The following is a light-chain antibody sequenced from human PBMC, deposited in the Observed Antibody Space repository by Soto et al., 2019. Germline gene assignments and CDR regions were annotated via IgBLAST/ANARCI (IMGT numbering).Light chain of an antibody. CDR1: SGSIASKY. Sequence: NFMLTQPHSVSESPGKTVTISCTRSSGSIASKYVQWYQQRPGSAPTTVIYEDRQRPSGVPDRFSGSIDTSSNSASLTISGLKAEDGGDYYCQSSGDSNHVIFGGGTKLTVL. CDR2: EDR. CDR3: QSSGDSNHVI. J-gene: IGLJ2*01. V-gene: IGLV6-57*04.